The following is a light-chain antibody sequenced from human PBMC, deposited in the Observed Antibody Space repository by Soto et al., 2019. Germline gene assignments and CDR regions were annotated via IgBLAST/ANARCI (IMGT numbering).Light chain of an antibody. Sequence: DIQMTQSPSTLSASVGDRVTITCRASQSISSWLAWYQQKPRKAPKLLIYKASSLESGVPSRFSGSGSGKEFTLTISSLQPDDFATYYCQQYNSYSLTFGGGTKVEIK. CDR3: QQYNSYSLT. V-gene: IGKV1-5*03. CDR1: QSISSW. CDR2: KAS. J-gene: IGKJ4*01.